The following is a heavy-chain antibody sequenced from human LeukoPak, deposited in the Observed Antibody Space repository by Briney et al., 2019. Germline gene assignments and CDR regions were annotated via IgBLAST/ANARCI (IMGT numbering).Heavy chain of an antibody. CDR3: AKGRGLFPSSNDY. D-gene: IGHD3-10*01. J-gene: IGHJ4*02. Sequence: GGSLRLSCAASGFTSRSYAMTWVRQAPGKGLEWVLSLTGSGANTYYADSVKGRFTIPRDNSKSTLYLQMNSLRAEDTAVYYCAKGRGLFPSSNDYWGQGTLVTVSS. CDR1: GFTSRSYA. V-gene: IGHV3-23*01. CDR2: LTGSGANT.